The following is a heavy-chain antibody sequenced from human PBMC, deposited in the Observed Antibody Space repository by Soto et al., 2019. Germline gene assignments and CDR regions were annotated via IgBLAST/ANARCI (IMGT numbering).Heavy chain of an antibody. D-gene: IGHD2-8*01. CDR1: GLTFSNVR. J-gene: IGHJ4*02. CDR3: TTDVWPYFQSDY. V-gene: IGHV3-15*07. Sequence: VQLVESGGGFVKPGGSLRLSCAASGLTFSNVRMNWVRQAPGKGLEWVGHIKSKTDGGTTDYAAPVKGRFTISRDDSKNTLYLQMNSLKIDDTGVYYCTTDVWPYFQSDYWGQGTLVTVSP. CDR2: IKSKTDGGTT.